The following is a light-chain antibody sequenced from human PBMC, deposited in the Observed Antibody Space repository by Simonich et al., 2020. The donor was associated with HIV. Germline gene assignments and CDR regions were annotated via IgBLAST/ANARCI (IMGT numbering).Light chain of an antibody. CDR2: AVS. Sequence: EIVMTQSPATLSVSPGERATPSCRASQSVNSTVAWDQQKPGQTPRLLMYAVSTRATDIPARFSGSGSGTEFTRTISSIQSEDFAVYYCQQYNTWVSITFGQGTRLEMK. V-gene: IGKV3-15*01. J-gene: IGKJ5*01. CDR3: QQYNTWVSIT. CDR1: QSVNST.